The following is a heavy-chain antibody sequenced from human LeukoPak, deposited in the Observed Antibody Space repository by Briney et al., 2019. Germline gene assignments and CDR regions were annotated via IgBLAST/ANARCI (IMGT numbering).Heavy chain of an antibody. V-gene: IGHV1-69*02. D-gene: IGHD3-3*01. J-gene: IGHJ4*02. CDR3: ASTHEKLTIFGVVISDY. CDR1: GGTFSSYT. CDR2: IIPILGIA. Sequence: SVKVSCKASGGTFSSYTISWVRQAPGQGLEWMGRIIPILGIANYAQKFQGRVTITADKSTSIAYMELSSLRSEDTAVYYCASTHEKLTIFGVVISDYWGQGTLVTVSS.